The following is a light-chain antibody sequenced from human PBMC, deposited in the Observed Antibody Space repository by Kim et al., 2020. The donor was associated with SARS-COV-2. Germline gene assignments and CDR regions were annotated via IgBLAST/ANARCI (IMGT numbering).Light chain of an antibody. CDR1: QTISTY. V-gene: IGKV1-39*01. CDR3: KQSYSTPGT. CDR2: AAS. Sequence: DIQMTQSPPSLSASVGDRVTITCRASQTISTYLNWYQQKPGKAPKLLIYAASSLQSGVSSRFSGSGSGTDFTLTINSLQPEDFATYYCKQSYSTPGTFGQGTRLEIK. J-gene: IGKJ5*01.